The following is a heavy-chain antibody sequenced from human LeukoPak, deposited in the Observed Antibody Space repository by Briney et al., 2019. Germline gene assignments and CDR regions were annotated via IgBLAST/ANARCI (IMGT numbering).Heavy chain of an antibody. J-gene: IGHJ4*02. CDR3: AREDYDSGSALDY. CDR1: GFTFSSSA. D-gene: IGHD3-10*01. CDR2: ISYDGSNE. Sequence: GTSRRLSCAASGFTFSSSALHWVRQAPGKGLEWVALISYDGSNEFYADSVKGRFTISRDNSKNTLSLQMNSLRVEDTAVYYCAREDYDSGSALDYGGQGTLVTVSS. V-gene: IGHV3-30-3*01.